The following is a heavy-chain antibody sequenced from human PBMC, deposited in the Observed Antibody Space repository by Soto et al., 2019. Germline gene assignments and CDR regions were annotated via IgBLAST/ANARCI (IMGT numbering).Heavy chain of an antibody. CDR2: ISAYNGNT. V-gene: IGHV1-18*01. D-gene: IGHD1-1*01. Sequence: ASVKVSCKASGYTFTSYGISWVRQAPGQGLEWMGWISAYNGNTNYAQKLQGRVTMTTDTSTSTAYMELRSLRSDDTAVYYCARVPFPKNGNHYYYGMDVWGQGTTVTVSS. J-gene: IGHJ6*02. CDR3: ARVPFPKNGNHYYYGMDV. CDR1: GYTFTSYG.